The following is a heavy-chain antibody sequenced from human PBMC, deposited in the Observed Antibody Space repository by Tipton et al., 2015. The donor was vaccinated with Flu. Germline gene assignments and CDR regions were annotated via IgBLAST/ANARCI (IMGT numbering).Heavy chain of an antibody. D-gene: IGHD3-10*01. J-gene: IGHJ4*02. V-gene: IGHV4-59*08. Sequence: TLPLTCTVSGDSMGTYSWSWIRQPPGKGLEWIGYTTYSGTTSYNPSLQSRVAISIDTSKNQFSLMLSSVTAADTADHYCARHSGSRSYPFDYWCQGTLVTVSS. CDR1: GDSMGTYS. CDR3: ARHSGSRSYPFDY. CDR2: TTYSGTT.